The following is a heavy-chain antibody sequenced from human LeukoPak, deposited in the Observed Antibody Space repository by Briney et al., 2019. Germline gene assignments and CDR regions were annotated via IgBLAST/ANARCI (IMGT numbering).Heavy chain of an antibody. D-gene: IGHD3-22*01. CDR1: GFTFSSYA. V-gene: IGHV3-30-3*01. J-gene: IGHJ4*02. Sequence: GGSLRLSCAASGFTFSSYAMHWVRQAPGKGLEWVAVISYDGSNKYYADSVKGRFTISRDNSNNSLYLQMNSLVAEDTAVYYCARDFAGYDSSSYFDYWGQGTLVTVSS. CDR3: ARDFAGYDSSSYFDY. CDR2: ISYDGSNK.